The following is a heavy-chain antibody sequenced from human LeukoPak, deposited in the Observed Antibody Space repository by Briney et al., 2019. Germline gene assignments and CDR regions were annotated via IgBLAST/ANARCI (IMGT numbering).Heavy chain of an antibody. CDR3: ARHLGGNSKGFDY. J-gene: IGHJ4*02. CDR1: GFTFGSYA. D-gene: IGHD4-23*01. CDR2: IGASSGTT. V-gene: IGHV3-23*01. Sequence: GGSLRLSCAASGFTFGSYAMIWVRQAPGKGLEWVSAIGASSGTTYYTDSVKGRFTTSKDYSKNTLYLQMNSLRADDTAVYYCARHLGGNSKGFDYWGQGTLVTVSS.